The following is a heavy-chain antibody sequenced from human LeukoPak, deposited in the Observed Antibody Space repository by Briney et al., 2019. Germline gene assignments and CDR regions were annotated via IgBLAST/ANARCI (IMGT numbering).Heavy chain of an antibody. CDR3: AREGSSWYEWNPGSPFDP. CDR2: ISAYNGNT. J-gene: IGHJ5*02. D-gene: IGHD6-13*01. Sequence: ASVKVSCKTSGYTFTSYGISWVRQAPGQGLEWMGWISAYNGNTNYAQKLQGRVTMTTDTSTSTAYMELRSLRSDDTAVYYCAREGSSWYEWNPGSPFDPWGQGTLVTVSS. CDR1: GYTFTSYG. V-gene: IGHV1-18*01.